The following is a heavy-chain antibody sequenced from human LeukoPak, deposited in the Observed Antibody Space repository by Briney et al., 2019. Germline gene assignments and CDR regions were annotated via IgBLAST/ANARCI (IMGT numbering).Heavy chain of an antibody. V-gene: IGHV3-23*01. CDR2: IRGSGGST. CDR3: AKDMGYSTGMDV. CDR1: GFIVNSYV. Sequence: GGSLRLSCAASGFIVNSYVMSWVRQAPGKGLEWVSLIRGSGGSTYYADSVRGRFTISRDNSKNTLYLQMNSLRAEDTAVYYCAKDMGYSTGMDVWGQGTTVTVSS. D-gene: IGHD2-8*01. J-gene: IGHJ6*02.